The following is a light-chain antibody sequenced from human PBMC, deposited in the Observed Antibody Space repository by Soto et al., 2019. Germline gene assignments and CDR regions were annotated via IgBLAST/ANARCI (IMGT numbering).Light chain of an antibody. CDR3: CSYAGSYTLI. J-gene: IGLJ2*01. V-gene: IGLV2-11*01. CDR2: DVS. CDR1: SSDVGGYNY. Sequence: QSALTQPRSVSGSPGQSVTISCTGTSSDVGGYNYVSWYQQHPGKAPKLMIYDVSKRPSGVPDRFSGSKSGITASLTISGLPAEDEADYYCCSYAGSYTLIFGGGTKLTVL.